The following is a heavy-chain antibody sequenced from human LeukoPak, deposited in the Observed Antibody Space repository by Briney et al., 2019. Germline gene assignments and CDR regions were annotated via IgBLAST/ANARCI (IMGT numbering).Heavy chain of an antibody. CDR3: ALSSGAYNSAGYFDY. CDR2: IYPNASDT. Sequence: GDSLKISCKGSGYIFTNYWIGWVRQMPGKGLEWMGIIYPNASDTRYSPSFRGQVTISADKSITTAYLQWNSLKASDTAMYYCALSSGAYNSAGYFDYWGQGALVTVSS. V-gene: IGHV5-51*01. J-gene: IGHJ4*02. CDR1: GYIFTNYW. D-gene: IGHD2-15*01.